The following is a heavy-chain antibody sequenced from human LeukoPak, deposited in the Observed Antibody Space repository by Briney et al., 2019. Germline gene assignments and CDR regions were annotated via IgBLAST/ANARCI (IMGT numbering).Heavy chain of an antibody. CDR1: GFTFSSYA. V-gene: IGHV3-23*01. Sequence: GGSLRLSCAASGFTFSSYAMSWVRQAPGKGLEWVSALTTSGGTTYYADSVKGRFTISRDNSKNTLFLQMHSLRAEDTAVYYCAANGESTDWHWNYWGQGTLVTVSS. CDR3: AANGESTDWHWNY. J-gene: IGHJ4*02. CDR2: LTTSGGTT. D-gene: IGHD3-9*01.